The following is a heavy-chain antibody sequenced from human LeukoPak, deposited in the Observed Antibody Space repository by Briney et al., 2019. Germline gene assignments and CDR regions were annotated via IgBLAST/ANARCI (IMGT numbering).Heavy chain of an antibody. J-gene: IGHJ4*02. CDR1: GGSFSSSSFY. CDR3: AREKFYDVLTGAFDS. CDR2: IYYSGTT. V-gene: IGHV4-39*07. D-gene: IGHD3-9*01. Sequence: PSETLSLTCTVSGGSFSSSSFYWGWIRQPPGKGLEWIGSIYYSGTTHSNPSLQSRVTISVDTSKNQFSLRLSSVSAADTAVYFCAREKFYDVLTGAFDSWGQGTLVTVSS.